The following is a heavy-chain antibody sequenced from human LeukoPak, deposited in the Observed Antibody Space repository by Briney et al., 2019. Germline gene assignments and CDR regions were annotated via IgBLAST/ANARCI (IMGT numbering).Heavy chain of an antibody. CDR2: IYYSGST. CDR3: ARDLYGYSGYFDY. D-gene: IGHD2-15*01. CDR1: GGSISSSSYY. V-gene: IGHV4-39*07. Sequence: SETLSLTCTVSGGSISSSSYYWSWIRQPPGKGLEWIGSIYYSGSTYYNPSLKSRVTISVDTSKNQFSLKLSSVTAADTAVYYCARDLYGYSGYFDYWGQGTLVTVSS. J-gene: IGHJ4*02.